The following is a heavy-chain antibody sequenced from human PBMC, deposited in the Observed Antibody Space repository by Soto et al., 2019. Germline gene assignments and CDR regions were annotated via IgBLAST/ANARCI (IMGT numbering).Heavy chain of an antibody. CDR3: GCGGEYKVDD. CDR1: GGSISSGGNY. Sequence: TLSLTCSVSGGSISSGGNYWSWIRQHPGKGLEWIGYIYNSGTTYYNPSLKSRLSISVDTSKNQLSLRLTTVSAADTAVYYCGCGGEYKVDDWGQGTMVTVAS. V-gene: IGHV4-31*03. J-gene: IGHJ4*02. D-gene: IGHD1-1*01. CDR2: IYNSGTT.